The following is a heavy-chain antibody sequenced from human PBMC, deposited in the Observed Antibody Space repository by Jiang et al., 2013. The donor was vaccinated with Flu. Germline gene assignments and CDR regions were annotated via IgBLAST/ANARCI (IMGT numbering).Heavy chain of an antibody. Sequence: PGKSLRLSCGASGFIFSSYVMHWARQAPGRGLEWVAGIWFDGSSKHYADSVKGRFTISRDNSKNTLYLQMNSLRAEDTTVYYCARGDYGDYGYYGMDVWGQGTTVTVSS. CDR3: ARGDYGDYGYYGMDV. CDR2: IWFDGSSK. V-gene: IGHV3-33*01. D-gene: IGHD4-17*01. J-gene: IGHJ6*02. CDR1: GFIFSSYV.